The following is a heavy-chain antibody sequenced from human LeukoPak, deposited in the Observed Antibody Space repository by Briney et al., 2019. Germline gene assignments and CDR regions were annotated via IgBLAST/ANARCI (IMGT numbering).Heavy chain of an antibody. D-gene: IGHD6-19*01. J-gene: IGHJ4*02. V-gene: IGHV3-64D*06. CDR1: GFTFSSSP. CDR3: VKPQYSSGWLGY. Sequence: PGGSLRLSCSASGFTFSSSPMHWVRQAPGKGLEYVSAITNDGGSTYSADSVRGRFTLSRDNSKNTLYLQMSSLRADDTAVYYCVKPQYSSGWLGYWGQGTLVTVSS. CDR2: ITNDGGST.